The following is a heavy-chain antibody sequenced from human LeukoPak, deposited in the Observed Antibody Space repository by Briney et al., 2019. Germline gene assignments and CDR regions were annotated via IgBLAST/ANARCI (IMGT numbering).Heavy chain of an antibody. Sequence: KPSETLSLTCTVSGGSISSSGYYWGWIRQPPGKGLEWIGSIFYSGSTSYNPSLKSRVTISVDTSKNQFSLKLSSVTAADTAVYYCARSRDMSSGWYVAFDIWGQGTMVTVSS. CDR2: IFYSGST. V-gene: IGHV4-39*07. J-gene: IGHJ3*02. CDR1: GGSISSSGYY. D-gene: IGHD6-19*01. CDR3: ARSRDMSSGWYVAFDI.